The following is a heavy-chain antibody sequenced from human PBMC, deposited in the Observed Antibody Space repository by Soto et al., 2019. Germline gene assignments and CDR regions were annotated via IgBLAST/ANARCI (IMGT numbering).Heavy chain of an antibody. Sequence: QVQLQESGPGLVKPSQTLSLTCTVSGGSISSGGYYWSWIRQHPGKGLEWIGYIYYSGSTYYNPSLKSRVTISVDTSKNQFSLKLSSVTAADTVVYYCARVVVAAAGTRPFDYWGQGTLVTVSS. CDR2: IYYSGST. D-gene: IGHD6-13*01. J-gene: IGHJ4*02. CDR3: ARVVVAAAGTRPFDY. CDR1: GGSISSGGYY. V-gene: IGHV4-31*03.